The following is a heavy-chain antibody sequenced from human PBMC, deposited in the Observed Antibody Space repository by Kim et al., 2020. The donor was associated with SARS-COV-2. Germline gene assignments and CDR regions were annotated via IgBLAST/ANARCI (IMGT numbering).Heavy chain of an antibody. CDR2: IYYSGST. D-gene: IGHD3-9*01. J-gene: IGHJ5*02. Sequence: SETLSLTCTVSGGSISSSSYYWGWIRQPPGKGLEWIGSIYYSGSTYYNPSLKSRVTISVDTSKNQFSLKLSSVTAADTAVYYCARVLNYDILTGYYDDWFDPWGQGTLVTVSS. CDR3: ARVLNYDILTGYYDDWFDP. V-gene: IGHV4-39*01. CDR1: GGSISSSSYY.